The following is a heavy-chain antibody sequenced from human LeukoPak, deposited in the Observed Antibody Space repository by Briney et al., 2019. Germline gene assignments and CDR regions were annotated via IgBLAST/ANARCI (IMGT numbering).Heavy chain of an antibody. V-gene: IGHV1-18*01. D-gene: IGHD3-10*01. CDR2: ISAYNGNT. Sequence: ASVKVSCKASGYTFTSYGISWVRQAPGQGLEWMGWISAYNGNTNYAQKLQGRVTMATDTSTSTAYMELRSLRSDDTAVYYCARDRRITMVRGVTHYFDYWGQGTLVTVSS. CDR1: GYTFTSYG. J-gene: IGHJ4*02. CDR3: ARDRRITMVRGVTHYFDY.